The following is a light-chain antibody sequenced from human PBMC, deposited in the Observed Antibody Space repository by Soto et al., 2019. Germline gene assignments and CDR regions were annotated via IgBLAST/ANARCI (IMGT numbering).Light chain of an antibody. CDR3: KAEKKWPPNT. J-gene: IGKJ5*01. Sequence: EIVMTQSPATLSVSPGERATLSCRASQSVSSNLAWYQQKPGQAPRLLIYGASTRATGIPARFSGSGSGTEFPPTHRSLQSERFGIFYCKAEKKWPPNTLRQGTQRENK. V-gene: IGKV3-15*01. CDR2: GAS. CDR1: QSVSSN.